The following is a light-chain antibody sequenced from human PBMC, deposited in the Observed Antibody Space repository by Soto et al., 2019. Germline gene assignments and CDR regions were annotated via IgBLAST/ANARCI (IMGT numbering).Light chain of an antibody. V-gene: IGKV3-20*01. CDR2: GAS. J-gene: IGKJ2*01. CDR3: QQYGRT. CDR1: QSVNSNY. Sequence: DIVLTQSPGTLSLSPGERATLSCRSSQSVNSNYLAWYQQKPGQAPRLLIFGASTRATGIADRFRGSGSGTDFILTINSLEPEDFAVYYCQQYGRTFGQGTKLEIK.